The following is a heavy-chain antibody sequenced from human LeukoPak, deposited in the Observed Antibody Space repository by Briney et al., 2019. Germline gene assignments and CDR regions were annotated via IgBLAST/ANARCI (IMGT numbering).Heavy chain of an antibody. CDR2: INPNTGNP. CDR3: ARGYSGYDYYFDY. J-gene: IGHJ4*02. Sequence: ASVKVSCKASGYSFTSYAMNWVRQAPGQGLEWMGWINPNTGNPTYAQGFTGRFVFSLDTSVSTAYLQISSLKAEDTTVYYCARGYSGYDYYFDYWGQGTLVTVSS. CDR1: GYSFTSYA. D-gene: IGHD5-12*01. V-gene: IGHV7-4-1*02.